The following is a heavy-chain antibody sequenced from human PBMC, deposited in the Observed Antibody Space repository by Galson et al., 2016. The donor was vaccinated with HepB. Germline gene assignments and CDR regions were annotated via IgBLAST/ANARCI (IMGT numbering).Heavy chain of an antibody. V-gene: IGHV4-39*01. Sequence: SETLSLTCTVSGASISNSSYYWGWIRQAPGKGLEWIGTVYYSGSTYYNSSPKSRVTISVDTSNNQFSLNLNSVTAADTAVYYCARHWVYSFLPGWFDPWGQGALVTVSS. CDR3: ARHWVYSFLPGWFDP. CDR1: GASISNSSYY. J-gene: IGHJ5*02. CDR2: VYYSGST. D-gene: IGHD2-15*01.